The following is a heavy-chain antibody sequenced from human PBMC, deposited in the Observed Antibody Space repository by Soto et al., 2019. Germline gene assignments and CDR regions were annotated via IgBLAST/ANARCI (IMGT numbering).Heavy chain of an antibody. J-gene: IGHJ4*02. CDR1: GGSIITSKW. V-gene: IGHV4-4*02. Sequence: SETLSLTCTVSGGSIITSKWWSWVRQPPGKGLEWIGEIFHSGDTNYNPSLKSRVTMSVDKSNNQFSLRLTSVTAADTAVYYCARVEGYYDILTNYFDYWGQGTLVTVS. CDR3: ARVEGYYDILTNYFDY. CDR2: IFHSGDT. D-gene: IGHD3-9*01.